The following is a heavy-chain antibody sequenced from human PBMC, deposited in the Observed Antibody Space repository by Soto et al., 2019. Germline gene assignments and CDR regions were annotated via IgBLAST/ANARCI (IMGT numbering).Heavy chain of an antibody. V-gene: IGHV3-30*18. CDR1: GFTFSNYG. J-gene: IGHJ5*01. D-gene: IGHD3-16*01. CDR2: ISYDGSLR. CDR3: GKEGEVKDSFTWGLDS. Sequence: QVQLVESGGGVVQPGRSLRLSCVASGFTFSNYGIQWFRQAPGKGLEWVAVISYDGSLRFYADSVKGRFTISRDPSKDTVYLQMNTLKIEDTALYYCGKEGEVKDSFTWGLDSWGQGTQVTVSS.